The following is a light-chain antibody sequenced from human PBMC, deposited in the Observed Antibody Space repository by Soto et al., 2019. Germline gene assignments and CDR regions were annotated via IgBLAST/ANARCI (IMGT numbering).Light chain of an antibody. CDR2: GAS. Sequence: EIVMTQSPATLSVSPGERATLSCRASQSVSSDLAWYQQKPGQAPRLLIYGASTRATGIPARFSGSGSGTEFTLNISSLQSEEFAVYYCQQYKHWPPLTFGGGTQVQIK. CDR1: QSVSSD. V-gene: IGKV3-15*01. J-gene: IGKJ4*01. CDR3: QQYKHWPPLT.